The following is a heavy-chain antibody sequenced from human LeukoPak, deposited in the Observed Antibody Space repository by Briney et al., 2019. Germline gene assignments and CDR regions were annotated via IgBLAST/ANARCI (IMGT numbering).Heavy chain of an antibody. J-gene: IGHJ4*02. CDR2: IFYSGST. CDR1: GGSISTSSYY. CDR3: LRDLDY. Sequence: SETLSLTCTVSGGSISTSSYYWGWVRQPPGKGLEWIGNIFYSGSTYYSSSLKSRVTISVDTSKNQFSLRLSSVTASDTAVYYCLRDLDYWGQGTLVTVSS. V-gene: IGHV4-39*07.